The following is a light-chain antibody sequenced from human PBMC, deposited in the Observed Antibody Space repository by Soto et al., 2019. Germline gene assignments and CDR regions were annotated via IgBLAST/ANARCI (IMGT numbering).Light chain of an antibody. Sequence: QSVLTRPASVSGSPGQSITISCTGASSDLGDYNYVSWYQQHPGKAPKLMIYDVSSRPSGVSDRFSGSKSGNTASLTISGLQAEDEADYYCTSYTTTGTYVFATGTKVTV. CDR1: SSDLGDYNY. V-gene: IGLV2-14*03. J-gene: IGLJ1*01. CDR3: TSYTTTGTYV. CDR2: DVS.